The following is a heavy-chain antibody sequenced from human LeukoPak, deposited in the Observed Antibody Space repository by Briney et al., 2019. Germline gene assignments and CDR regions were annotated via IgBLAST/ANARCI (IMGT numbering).Heavy chain of an antibody. CDR2: VMQDGSEK. Sequence: GGSLRLSCAASGFMFNGYWMTWVRQAPGMGLEWVANVMQDGSEKNHVDSVKGRFTVSRDNAKNSLYLQMNSLRAEDTAVYFCARGRFYGLDVWGQGTTVTVSS. J-gene: IGHJ6*02. CDR1: GFMFNGYW. D-gene: IGHD3-16*01. V-gene: IGHV3-7*01. CDR3: ARGRFYGLDV.